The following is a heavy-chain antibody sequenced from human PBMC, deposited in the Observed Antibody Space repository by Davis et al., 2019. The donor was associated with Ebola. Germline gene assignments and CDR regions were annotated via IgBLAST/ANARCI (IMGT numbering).Heavy chain of an antibody. J-gene: IGHJ4*02. V-gene: IGHV4-59*01. CDR3: ARAAAWVGATHY. CDR2: NYYSGST. Sequence: SETLTLTCTVSGDSISSDYWSWIWQSPGKGLEWIGYNYYSGSTNYNPSLKTRVTISVDTSKNQFSLKLSSVTAADTAVYYCARAAAWVGATHYWGQGTLVTVSS. D-gene: IGHD1-26*01. CDR1: GDSISSDY.